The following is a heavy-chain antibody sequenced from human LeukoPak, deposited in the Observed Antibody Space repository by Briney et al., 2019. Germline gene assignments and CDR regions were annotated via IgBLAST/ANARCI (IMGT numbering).Heavy chain of an antibody. CDR2: IIPIFGTA. CDR3: ARGVAPTNDDAFDI. CDR1: GGTFSSYA. D-gene: IGHD2-8*01. V-gene: IGHV1-69*05. J-gene: IGHJ3*02. Sequence: SVKVSCKASGGTFSSYAISWVRQAPGQGLEWMGGIIPIFGTANYAQKFQGRVTITTDESTSTAYMELSSLRSEDTAVYYCARGVAPTNDDAFDIWGQGTMVAVSS.